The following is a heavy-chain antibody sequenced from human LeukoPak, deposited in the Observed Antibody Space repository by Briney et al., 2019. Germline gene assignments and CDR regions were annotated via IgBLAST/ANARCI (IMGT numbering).Heavy chain of an antibody. D-gene: IGHD3-22*01. CDR3: AREKPIYDSSGYYYQIAFDY. J-gene: IGHJ4*02. Sequence: GGSLRLSCAASGFTFDDYGMSWVRQAPGKGLEWVSGINWNGGSTGYADSVKGRFTIARDNAKNSLYLQMNSLRAEDTALYYCAREKPIYDSSGYYYQIAFDYWGQGTLVTVSS. CDR2: INWNGGST. CDR1: GFTFDDYG. V-gene: IGHV3-20*04.